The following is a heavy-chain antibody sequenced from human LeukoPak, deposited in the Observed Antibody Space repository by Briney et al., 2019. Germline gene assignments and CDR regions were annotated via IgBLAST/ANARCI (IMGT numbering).Heavy chain of an antibody. D-gene: IGHD3-3*01. J-gene: IGHJ3*02. CDR1: GYTLTELP. CDR2: FDPEDGET. V-gene: IGHV1-24*01. Sequence: ASVKVSCKVSGYTLTELPMHWVRQAPGKGLEWMGGFDPEDGETIYAQKFQGRVTVTEDTSTDTAYMELSSLRSEDTAVYYCATDLVTIFGVAHDAFDIWGQGTMVTVSS. CDR3: ATDLVTIFGVAHDAFDI.